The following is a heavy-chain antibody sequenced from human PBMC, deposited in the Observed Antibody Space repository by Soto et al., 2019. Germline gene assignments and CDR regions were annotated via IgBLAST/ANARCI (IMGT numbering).Heavy chain of an antibody. CDR3: AKDCPPPRTGPYGMDG. CDR2: ISWNSGSI. J-gene: IGHJ6*02. V-gene: IGHV3-9*01. CDR1: GFTFDDYA. Sequence: PGGSLRLSCAASGFTFDDYAMHWVRQAPGKGLEWVSGISWNSGSIGYADSVKGRFTISRDNAKNSLYLQMNSLRAEDTALYYCAKDCPPPRTGPYGMDGWGQGTTVAVSS. D-gene: IGHD4-17*01.